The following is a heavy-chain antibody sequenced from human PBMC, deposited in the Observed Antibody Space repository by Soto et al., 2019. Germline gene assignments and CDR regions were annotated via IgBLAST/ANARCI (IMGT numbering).Heavy chain of an antibody. V-gene: IGHV4-39*01. J-gene: IGHJ4*02. CDR1: GGSISSSSYY. Sequence: QLQLQESGPGLVKPSETLSLTCTVSGGSISSSSYYWGWIRQPPGKGLEWIGSIYYSGSTYYNPSLKIRGTICVDTSKNQSTLKLSSVTAAGTAVYYCARVGSGYSGYDWYYWGQETLVTVSS. CDR2: IYYSGST. CDR3: ARVGSGYSGYDWYY. D-gene: IGHD5-12*01.